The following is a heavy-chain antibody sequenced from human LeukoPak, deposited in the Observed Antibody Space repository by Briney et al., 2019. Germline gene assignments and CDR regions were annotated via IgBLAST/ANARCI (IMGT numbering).Heavy chain of an antibody. CDR2: IYHSGST. V-gene: IGHV4-59*01. J-gene: IGHJ1*01. Sequence: SETLSLTCTVSGGSISTYYWNWIQQPPGKGLEWIGYIYHSGSTNYNPSLQSRVTISVDTSKNQFSLNLNSVTAADTAVYYCARGGAARLHFQNWGQGTLVTVSS. CDR1: GGSISTYY. CDR3: ARGGAARLHFQN. D-gene: IGHD6-6*01.